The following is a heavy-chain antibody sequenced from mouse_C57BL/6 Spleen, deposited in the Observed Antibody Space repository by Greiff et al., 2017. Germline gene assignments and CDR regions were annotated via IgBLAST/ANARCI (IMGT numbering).Heavy chain of an antibody. CDR2: INYDGSST. V-gene: IGHV5-16*01. CDR1: GFTFSDYY. CDR3: ARGGDGCDETWFAY. J-gene: IGHJ3*01. Sequence: EVKLVESEGGLVQPGSSMKLSCTASGFTFSDYYMAWVRQVPEKGLEWVANINYDGSSTYYLDSLKSRFIISRDNAKNILYLQMSSLKSEDTATYYCARGGDGCDETWFAYWGQGTLVTVSA. D-gene: IGHD2-2*01.